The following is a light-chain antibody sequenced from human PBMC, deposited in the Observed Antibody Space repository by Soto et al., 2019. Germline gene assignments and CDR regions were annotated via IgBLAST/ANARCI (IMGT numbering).Light chain of an antibody. V-gene: IGLV2-11*01. CDR3: CSYAGSFYV. CDR2: DVS. J-gene: IGLJ1*01. Sequence: QSVLTQPRSVSGSPGQSVTISCTGTSSDVGGYNYVSWYQQHPGKAPKLMIYDVSKRPSGVPDRFSGSKSGNTASLTISGVQAEYEADYYYCSYAGSFYVFGAVTKVT. CDR1: SSDVGGYNY.